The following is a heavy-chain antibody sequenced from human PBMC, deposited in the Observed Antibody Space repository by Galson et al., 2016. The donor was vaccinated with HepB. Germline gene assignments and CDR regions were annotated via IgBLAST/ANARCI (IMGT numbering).Heavy chain of an antibody. CDR1: GDSVSSGSYY. Sequence: SETLSLTCTVSGDSVSSGSYYCNWIRQPPGKGLEWLGYIYYSGSTNYNPSLKSRVTISVDTSKNQCSLRLSSVTAADKAVYYCARGRWAWGLNSWGQGTLVTVSS. V-gene: IGHV4-61*01. J-gene: IGHJ4*02. D-gene: IGHD4-23*01. CDR2: IYYSGST. CDR3: ARGRWAWGLNS.